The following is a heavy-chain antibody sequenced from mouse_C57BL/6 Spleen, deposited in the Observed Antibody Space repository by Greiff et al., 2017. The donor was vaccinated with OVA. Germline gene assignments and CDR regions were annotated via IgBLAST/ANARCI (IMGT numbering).Heavy chain of an antibody. D-gene: IGHD1-1*01. CDR1: GYTFTDYN. CDR3: ARVGSSFWYFDV. CDR2: INPNNGGT. Sequence: VQLKESGPELVKPGASVKMSCKASGYTFTDYNMHWVKQSHGKSLEWIGYINPNNGGTSYNQKFKGKATLTVNKSSSTAYMELRSLTSEDSAVYYCARVGSSFWYFDVWGTGTTVTVSS. V-gene: IGHV1-22*01. J-gene: IGHJ1*03.